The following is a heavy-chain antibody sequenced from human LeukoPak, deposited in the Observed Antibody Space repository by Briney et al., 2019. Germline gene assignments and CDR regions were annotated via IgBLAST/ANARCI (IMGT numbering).Heavy chain of an antibody. CDR3: ARDLGDYFDY. J-gene: IGHJ4*02. Sequence: SETLSLTCTVSGGSVSSYYWSWIRQPPGKGLEWIGYIYYSGSTNYNPSLKSRVTISVDTSKNQFSLKLSSVTAADTAVYYCARDLGDYFDYWGQGTLVTVSS. CDR2: IYYSGST. CDR1: GGSVSSYY. V-gene: IGHV4-59*02.